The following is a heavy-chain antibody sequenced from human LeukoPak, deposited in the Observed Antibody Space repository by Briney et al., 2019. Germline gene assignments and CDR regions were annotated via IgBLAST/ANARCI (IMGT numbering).Heavy chain of an antibody. CDR3: AKESTRRYSDY. J-gene: IGHJ4*02. CDR1: GGSISSGDYY. Sequence: SETLSLTCTVSGGSISSGDYYWSWIRQPPGKGLEWIGYIHHSGSTYYNPSLKSRVTISVDTSKNQFSLKLSSVTAADTAVYYCAKESTRRYSDYWGQGTLVTVSS. CDR2: IHHSGST. V-gene: IGHV4-30-2*01.